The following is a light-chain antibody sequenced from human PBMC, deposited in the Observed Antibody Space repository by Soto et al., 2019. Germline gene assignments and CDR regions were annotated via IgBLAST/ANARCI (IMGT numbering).Light chain of an antibody. Sequence: EVVLTQSPVPLSLSPGERATLSCRASQSFRGLLAWYQQKPGQAPRLLIYDAYNRATGIPPRFSGSGSGTDFNLTISSLEPDDSAVYYCQQRHMWPITFGQGTRLEIK. CDR1: QSFRGL. J-gene: IGKJ5*01. V-gene: IGKV3-11*01. CDR3: QQRHMWPIT. CDR2: DAY.